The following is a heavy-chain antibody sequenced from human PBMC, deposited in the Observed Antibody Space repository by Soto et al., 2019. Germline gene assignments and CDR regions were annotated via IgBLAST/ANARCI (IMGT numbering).Heavy chain of an antibody. CDR2: IDYNGVT. J-gene: IGHJ4*02. D-gene: IGHD2-2*01. V-gene: IGHV4-39*01. Sequence: YVTLSLTCSVSGASLSRRDYYWGWIRQTPGKGLEWIGNIDYNGVTYYNPSFKSRVTVSKDTSKNQFSLKVASDTAADTAIYYCGRAMIGTSRSTDSNYWGQGTQVTGSS. CDR1: GASLSRRDYY. CDR3: GRAMIGTSRSTDSNY.